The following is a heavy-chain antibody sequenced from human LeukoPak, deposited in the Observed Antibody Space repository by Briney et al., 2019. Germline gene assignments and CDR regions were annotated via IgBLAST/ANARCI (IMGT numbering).Heavy chain of an antibody. J-gene: IGHJ3*02. V-gene: IGHV4-39*01. CDR1: GGSISSSSYY. Sequence: SETLSLTCTVSGGSISSSSYYWGWIRQPPGKGLEWIGSIYYSGCTYYNPSLKSRVTISVDTSKNQFSLKLSSVTAADTAVYYCARHPRTLIAMIVVVITDAFDIWGQGTMVTVSS. D-gene: IGHD3-22*01. CDR3: ARHPRTLIAMIVVVITDAFDI. CDR2: IYYSGCT.